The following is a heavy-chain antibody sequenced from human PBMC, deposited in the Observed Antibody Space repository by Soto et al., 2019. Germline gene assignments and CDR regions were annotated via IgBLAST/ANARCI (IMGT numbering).Heavy chain of an antibody. CDR1: GNTFTGYY. Sequence: ASVKVSCKASGNTFTGYYIHWVRQAPGQGLEWMGWINPNNDGTTYGEKFQGRVTMTRDTSTSTAYMELSRLRSDDTAVYYCARDLGGSRDSWGQGTLVTVSS. V-gene: IGHV1-2*02. CDR2: INPNNDGT. J-gene: IGHJ4*02. D-gene: IGHD1-26*01. CDR3: ARDLGGSRDS.